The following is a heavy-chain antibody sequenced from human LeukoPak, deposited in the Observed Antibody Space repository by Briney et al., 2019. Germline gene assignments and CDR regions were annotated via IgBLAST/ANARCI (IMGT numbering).Heavy chain of an antibody. CDR3: AYRIAATGNVY. D-gene: IGHD6-13*01. Sequence: GGSLRLSCAASGFTFSSYAMSWVRQAPGKGLEWVSAISGSGGRTYHVDPVKGRFTISRDNSKNTLFLQMNSLRAEDTAVYYCAYRIAATGNVYWGQGTLVTVSS. V-gene: IGHV3-23*01. J-gene: IGHJ4*02. CDR2: ISGSGGRT. CDR1: GFTFSSYA.